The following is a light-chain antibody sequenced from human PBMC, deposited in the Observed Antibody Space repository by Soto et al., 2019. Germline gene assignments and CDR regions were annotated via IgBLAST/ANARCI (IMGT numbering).Light chain of an antibody. V-gene: IGKV1-39*01. CDR2: GAS. CDR1: LSISSD. J-gene: IGKJ2*01. CDR3: QQSYTTPRT. Sequence: DIQMTQSPSSLSASVGDRVTITCRASLSISSDLNWYQQKPGKAPKVLIFGASSLQSGVPSRFSGSGSGTAFTLTISSLQPEDSATYSCQQSYTTPRTFGQGIELEIK.